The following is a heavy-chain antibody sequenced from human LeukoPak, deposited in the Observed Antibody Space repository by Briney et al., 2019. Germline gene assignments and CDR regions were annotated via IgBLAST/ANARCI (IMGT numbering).Heavy chain of an antibody. J-gene: IGHJ6*02. V-gene: IGHV4-39*01. D-gene: IGHD2-2*01. Sequence: KPSETLSLTCTVSGGSISSSSYYWGWIRQPPGKGLEWIGSIYYSGSTYYNPSLKSRVTISVDTSKNQFSLKLSSVTAADTAVYYCARQGYCSSTSCHQYYYYYGMDVWGQGTTVTVSS. CDR3: ARQGYCSSTSCHQYYYYYGMDV. CDR1: GGSISSSSYY. CDR2: IYYSGST.